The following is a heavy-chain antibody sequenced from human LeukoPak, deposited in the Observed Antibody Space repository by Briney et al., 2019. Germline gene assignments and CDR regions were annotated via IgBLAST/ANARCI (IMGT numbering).Heavy chain of an antibody. CDR2: IYYSGST. CDR3: ARLPYGSGSYLSYYYYMDV. J-gene: IGHJ6*03. V-gene: IGHV4-39*01. D-gene: IGHD3-10*01. Sequence: PSETLSLTCTVSGGSISSSSYYWGWIRQPPGKGLEWIGSIYYSGSTYYNPSLKSRVTISVDTSKNQFSLKLSSVTAADTAVYYCARLPYGSGSYLSYYYYMDVWGKGTTVTISS. CDR1: GGSISSSSYY.